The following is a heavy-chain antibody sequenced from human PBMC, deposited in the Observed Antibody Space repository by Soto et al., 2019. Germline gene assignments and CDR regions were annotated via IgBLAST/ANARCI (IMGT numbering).Heavy chain of an antibody. V-gene: IGHV3-23*01. CDR1: GFTFSSYA. J-gene: IGHJ4*02. D-gene: IGHD3-22*01. Sequence: GESLKISCAASGFTFSSYAMSWVRQAPGKWLEWVSAISGSGGSTYYADSVKGRFTISRDNSKNTLYLQMNSLRAEDTAVYYCAKAGPLTTYYYDISGYHFDYWGQGTLVTVSS. CDR2: ISGSGGST. CDR3: AKAGPLTTYYYDISGYHFDY.